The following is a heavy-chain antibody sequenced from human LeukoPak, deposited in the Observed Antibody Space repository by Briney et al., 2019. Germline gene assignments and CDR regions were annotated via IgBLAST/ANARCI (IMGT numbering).Heavy chain of an antibody. CDR1: GFTFDDYG. Sequence: PGGSLRLSCAASGFTFDDYGMSWVRQAPGKGLEWVSGINWNGGSTGYADSVKGRFTISRDNAKNSLYLQMNSLRAEDTAVYYCARDVSPYYDFWSGYYRGDAFDIWGQGTMVTVSS. J-gene: IGHJ3*02. CDR3: ARDVSPYYDFWSGYYRGDAFDI. CDR2: INWNGGST. V-gene: IGHV3-20*04. D-gene: IGHD3-3*01.